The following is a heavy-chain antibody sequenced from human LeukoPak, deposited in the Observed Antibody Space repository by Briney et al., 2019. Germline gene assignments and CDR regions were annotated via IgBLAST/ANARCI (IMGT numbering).Heavy chain of an antibody. J-gene: IGHJ2*01. V-gene: IGHV4-61*02. CDR3: ARRGFNGDRYFDL. Sequence: PSETLSLTCTVSGGSISSGSYYWSWIRQPAGKGLEWIGRIYTSGSTNYNPSLKSRVTISVDTSKNQFSLKLSSVTAADTAVYYCARRGFNGDRYFDLWGRGTLVTVSS. CDR1: GGSISSGSYY. D-gene: IGHD4-17*01. CDR2: IYTSGST.